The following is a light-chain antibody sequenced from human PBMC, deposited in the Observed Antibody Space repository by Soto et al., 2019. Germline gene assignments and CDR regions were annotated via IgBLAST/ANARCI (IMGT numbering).Light chain of an antibody. V-gene: IGKV2-24*01. CDR2: KTS. Sequence: DIVMTQTPLSSPVTLGQPASISCRSSQSLVGSDGNTHLSWLQQRPGQPPRLLIYKTSNRFSGVPDRFSGSGAGTDFTLKISRVEAEDVGLYYCMQTVQFPRTFGQGTKVEIK. J-gene: IGKJ1*01. CDR3: MQTVQFPRT. CDR1: QSLVGSDGNTH.